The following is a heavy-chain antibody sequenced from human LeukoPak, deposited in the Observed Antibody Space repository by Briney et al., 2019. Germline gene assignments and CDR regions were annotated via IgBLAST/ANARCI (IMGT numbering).Heavy chain of an antibody. CDR3: ARFGGLFCTGGTCYSGFDY. J-gene: IGHJ4*02. Sequence: PSETLSLTCTVSGGSINTNSYSWGWIRQPPGKGLDWIGSISYSGSTYYNPSLKSRVTMSVDTSKSQFSLKLISVTAADTAVYYCARFGGLFCTGGTCYSGFDYWGQGTLVTASS. CDR2: ISYSGST. CDR1: GGSINTNSYS. D-gene: IGHD2-15*01. V-gene: IGHV4-39*01.